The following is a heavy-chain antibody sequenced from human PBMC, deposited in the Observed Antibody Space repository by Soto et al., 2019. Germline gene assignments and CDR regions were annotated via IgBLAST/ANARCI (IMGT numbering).Heavy chain of an antibody. D-gene: IGHD2-2*01. CDR2: IYYTGST. V-gene: IGHV4-30-2*01. J-gene: IGHJ4*01. CDR3: ARGGFQLIPDY. CDR1: GGSISNDADS. Sequence: SETLSLTCAVSGGSISNDADSWSWLRQPSGKGLEWIGYIYYTGSTYYNPSLKSRVTISIDKSKNQFSLKLTSVTAADTAVYYCARGGFQLIPDYWGSGTLVT.